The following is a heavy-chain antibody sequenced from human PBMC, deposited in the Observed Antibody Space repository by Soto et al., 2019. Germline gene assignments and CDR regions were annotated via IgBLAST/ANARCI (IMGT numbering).Heavy chain of an antibody. CDR2: IWYDGTKK. CDR3: VTDRSTFFEF. J-gene: IGHJ4*02. CDR1: GFTFSNYG. V-gene: IGHV3-33*01. Sequence: GGSLRLSCAASGFTFSNYGMHWVRQAPGKGLEWVALIWYDGTKKYYADSVKGRFTISRDNSKSTLYLQVSSLRAEDTGFYYCVTDRSTFFEFWGQGTLVTVSS.